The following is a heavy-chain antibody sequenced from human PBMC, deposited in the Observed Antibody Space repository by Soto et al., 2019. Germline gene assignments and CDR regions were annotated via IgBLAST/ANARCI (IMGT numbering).Heavy chain of an antibody. J-gene: IGHJ6*02. CDR2: IWYDGSNK. V-gene: IGHV3-33*01. CDR1: GFSFGNHA. D-gene: IGHD1-26*01. Sequence: QVQVVESGGGVVQPGRSLILSCAASGFSFGNHAIHWVRQAPGKGLEWVAQIWYDGSNKYYSDSVRVRFTVSRDNSKNTLYMQMNSLRAEDTAVYYCARAGQQGAPYAMDVWGQGTTVIVSS. CDR3: ARAGQQGAPYAMDV.